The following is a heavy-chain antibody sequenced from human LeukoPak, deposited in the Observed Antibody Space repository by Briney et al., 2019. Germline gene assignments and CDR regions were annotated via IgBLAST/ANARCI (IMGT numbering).Heavy chain of an antibody. CDR3: AKDRTVGASYWYFDL. Sequence: PGGSLRLSCAASGFTFSSYAMSWVRQAPGKGLERVSAISSGGGSTYYAASVKGRFTISRDSSKNTLFLHMNTLRAEDTAIYYCAKDRTVGASYWYFDLWGRGTLVTVSS. V-gene: IGHV3-23*01. CDR2: ISSGGGST. CDR1: GFTFSSYA. J-gene: IGHJ2*01. D-gene: IGHD1-26*01.